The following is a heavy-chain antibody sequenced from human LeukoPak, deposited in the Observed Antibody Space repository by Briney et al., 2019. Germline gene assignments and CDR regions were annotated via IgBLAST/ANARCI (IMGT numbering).Heavy chain of an antibody. V-gene: IGHV4-34*01. Sequence: SETLSLTCAVYGGSFSGYYWSWIRQPPGKGLEWIGEINHSGSTNYNPSLKSRVTISVDTSKNQFSLKLSSVTAVDTAVYYCARGHPDRAFDIWGQGTMVTVSS. CDR2: INHSGST. CDR3: ARGHPDRAFDI. J-gene: IGHJ3*02. CDR1: GGSFSGYY.